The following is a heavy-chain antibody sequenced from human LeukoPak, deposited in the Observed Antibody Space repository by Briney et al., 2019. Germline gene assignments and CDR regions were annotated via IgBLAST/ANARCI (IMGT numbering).Heavy chain of an antibody. J-gene: IGHJ4*02. Sequence: SETLSLTCTVSGSSISSFYWSWIRQPPGKGLEWIAYVYYSGSTNYSPSLKSRVTISLDTSKNQFSLKLSSVTAADTAIYYCARGRHPNSALASGWYFDYWGQGTLVTVSS. D-gene: IGHD6-19*01. CDR3: ARGRHPNSALASGWYFDY. CDR1: GSSISSFY. V-gene: IGHV4-59*01. CDR2: VYYSGST.